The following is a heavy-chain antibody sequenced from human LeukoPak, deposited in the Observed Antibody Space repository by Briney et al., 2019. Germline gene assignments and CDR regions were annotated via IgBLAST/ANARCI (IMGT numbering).Heavy chain of an antibody. V-gene: IGHV3-21*01. CDR2: ISSSSSYI. J-gene: IGHJ4*02. CDR1: GYTLTELS. CDR3: ARDLSYYDILTGYYPHYFDY. Sequence: GASVKVSCKVSGYTLTELSMNWVRQAPGKGLEWVSSISSSSSYIYYADSVKGRFTISRDNAKNSLYLQMNSLRAEDTAVYYCARDLSYYDILTGYYPHYFDYWGQGTLVTVSS. D-gene: IGHD3-9*01.